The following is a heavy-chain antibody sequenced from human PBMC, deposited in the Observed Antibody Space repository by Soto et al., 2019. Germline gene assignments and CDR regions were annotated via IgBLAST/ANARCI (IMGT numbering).Heavy chain of an antibody. CDR2: IYYSGST. CDR1: GGSISSSSYY. CDR3: ARDFKDSSGHPLGMAV. Sequence: SETLSLTCTVSGGSISSSSYYWGWIRQPPGKGLEWIGSIYYSGSTYYNPSLKSRVTISVDTSKNQFSLKLSSVTAADTAVYYCARDFKDSSGHPLGMAVWGQGTTVLVSS. D-gene: IGHD6-19*01. J-gene: IGHJ6*02. V-gene: IGHV4-39*07.